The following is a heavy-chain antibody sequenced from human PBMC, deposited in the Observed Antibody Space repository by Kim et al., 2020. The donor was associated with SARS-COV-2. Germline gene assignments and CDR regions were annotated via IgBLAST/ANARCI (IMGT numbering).Heavy chain of an antibody. V-gene: IGHV4-34*01. D-gene: IGHD6-19*01. J-gene: IGHJ5*02. Sequence: SETLSLTCAVYGGSFSGYYWSWIRQPPGKGLEWIGEINHSGSTNYNPSLKSRVTISVDTSKNQFSLKLSSVTAADTAVYYCARGYKVAGTGWFDPWGQGTLVTVSS. CDR1: GGSFSGYY. CDR3: ARGYKVAGTGWFDP. CDR2: INHSGST.